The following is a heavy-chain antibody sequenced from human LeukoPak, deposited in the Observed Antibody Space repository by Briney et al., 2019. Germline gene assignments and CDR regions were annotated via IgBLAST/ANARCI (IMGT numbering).Heavy chain of an antibody. J-gene: IGHJ6*03. D-gene: IGHD6-13*01. CDR3: AAASQSGIAAAGLGYMDV. CDR2: IKEDGSEK. Sequence: GGSLRLSCAASGFTFSNYWMSWVRQAPGKGPEWVANIKEDGSEKYYVDSVKGRFTISRDNAKNSLYLQMNSLRAEDTAVYYCAAASQSGIAAAGLGYMDVWGKGTTVTVSS. V-gene: IGHV3-7*01. CDR1: GFTFSNYW.